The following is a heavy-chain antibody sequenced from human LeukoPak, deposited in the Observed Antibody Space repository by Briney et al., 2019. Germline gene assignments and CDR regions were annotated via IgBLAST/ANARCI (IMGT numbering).Heavy chain of an antibody. CDR1: GFTFDDYA. CDR3: AKGSRFDYDILTGYPDY. CDR2: ISWNSGSI. Sequence: PGRSLRLSCAASGFTFDDYAMHWVRQAPGKGLGWVSGISWNSGSIGYADSVKGRFTISRDNAKNPLYLQMNSLRAEDTALYYCAKGSRFDYDILTGYPDYWGQGTLVTVSS. D-gene: IGHD3-9*01. J-gene: IGHJ4*02. V-gene: IGHV3-9*01.